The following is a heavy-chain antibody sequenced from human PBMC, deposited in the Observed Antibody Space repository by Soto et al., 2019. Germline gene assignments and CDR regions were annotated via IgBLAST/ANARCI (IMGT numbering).Heavy chain of an antibody. D-gene: IGHD1-26*01. J-gene: IGHJ4*02. CDR2: ISGSGGSI. CDR1: GFTFSSYA. CDR3: ARRGSGSYYDY. V-gene: IGHV3-23*01. Sequence: EVQLLESGGGLVQPGGSLRLSCAASGFTFSSYAMRWVRQAPGKGLEWVSAISGSGGSIYYADSVQGRFTISRDNSKNTLYLQMNSLSAEDTAVYYCARRGSGSYYDYWCQGTLVTVSS.